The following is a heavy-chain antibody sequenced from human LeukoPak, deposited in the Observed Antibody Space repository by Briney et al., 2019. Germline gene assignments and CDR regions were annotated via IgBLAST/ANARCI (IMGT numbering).Heavy chain of an antibody. CDR2: IYHSGST. J-gene: IGHJ4*02. Sequence: PSETLSPTCAVSGYSISSGYYWGWIRQPPGKGLEWIGSIYHSGSTYYNPSLKSRVTISVDTSKNQFSLKLSSVTAADTAVYYCARRTYSNYDYWGQGTLVTVSS. V-gene: IGHV4-38-2*01. CDR3: ARRTYSNYDY. D-gene: IGHD4-11*01. CDR1: GYSISSGYY.